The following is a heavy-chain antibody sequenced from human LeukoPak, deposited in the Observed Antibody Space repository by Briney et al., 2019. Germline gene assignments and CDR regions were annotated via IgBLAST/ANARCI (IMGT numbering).Heavy chain of an antibody. V-gene: IGHV4-39*07. CDR1: GGSISSSSYY. CDR2: IYYSGST. CDR3: ARSGYSYGADAFDI. Sequence: PSETLSLTCTVSGGSISSSSYYWGWIRPPPGKGLEWIGSIYYSGSTYYNPSLKSRVTISVDTSKNQFSLKLSSVTAADTAVYYCARSGYSYGADAFDIWGQGTMVTVSS. J-gene: IGHJ3*02. D-gene: IGHD5-18*01.